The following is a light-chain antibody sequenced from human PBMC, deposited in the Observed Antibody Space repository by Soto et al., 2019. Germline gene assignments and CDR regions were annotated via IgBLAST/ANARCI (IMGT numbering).Light chain of an antibody. CDR3: TSYTITNTYV. CDR2: DVS. Sequence: SARTQPASVYGSPVESITISCTRTSSDVGGNHYVSWYQHHPGKAPKLMIYDVSNRPPGVSYRFSGSKSGNTASLTISGLQAADEADYYCTSYTITNTYVFGTGTKVTVL. V-gene: IGLV2-14*03. CDR1: SSDVGGNHY. J-gene: IGLJ1*01.